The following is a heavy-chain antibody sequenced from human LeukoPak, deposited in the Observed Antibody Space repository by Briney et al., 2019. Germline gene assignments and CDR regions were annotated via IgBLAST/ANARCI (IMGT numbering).Heavy chain of an antibody. V-gene: IGHV5-51*01. CDR1: GYSFTSYW. J-gene: IGHJ1*01. D-gene: IGHD2-2*01. CDR2: IYPGDSDT. CDR3: ARSLGYCSSTSCPFQH. Sequence: GESLKISCKGSGYSFTSYWIGWVRQMPGKGLEWMGIIYPGDSDTRYSPSFQGQVTISADKSISTAYLQWSSLKASDTAMYYYARSLGYCSSTSCPFQHWGQGTLVTVSS.